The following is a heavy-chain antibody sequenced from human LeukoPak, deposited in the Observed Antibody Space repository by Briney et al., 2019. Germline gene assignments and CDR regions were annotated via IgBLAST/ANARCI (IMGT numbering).Heavy chain of an antibody. CDR1: GGSISSDGYY. D-gene: IGHD2/OR15-2a*01. J-gene: IGHJ6*02. CDR2: IYYSGSA. V-gene: IGHV4-30-4*01. CDR3: ARQAHSTMLYGMDV. Sequence: PSETLSLTCTVSGGSISSDGYYWSWIRQPPGKGLEWIGYIYYSGSAYYNPSLKRRVTISVDTSKNQFSLKLSSVTAADTAVYYCARQAHSTMLYGMDVWGQGTTVTVSS.